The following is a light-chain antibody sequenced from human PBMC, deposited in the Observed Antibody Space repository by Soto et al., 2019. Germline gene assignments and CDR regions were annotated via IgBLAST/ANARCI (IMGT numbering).Light chain of an antibody. Sequence: EIVLTQSPGALSLSPGERATLSCRASQSITHNYVAWYQQKPGQAPRLLIHDASNRATGIPDRFSGSGSGTDFTRTISRLEPEDFAVYYCQQCATSPLTFGQGTKVEIK. CDR2: DAS. CDR1: QSITHNY. V-gene: IGKV3-20*01. J-gene: IGKJ1*01. CDR3: QQCATSPLT.